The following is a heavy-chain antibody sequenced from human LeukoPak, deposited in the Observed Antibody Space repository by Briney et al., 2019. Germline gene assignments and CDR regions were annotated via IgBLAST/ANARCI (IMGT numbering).Heavy chain of an antibody. CDR1: GFTFSGSA. CDR3: TSMDTAMVNFDY. D-gene: IGHD5-18*01. CDR2: IRSKANSYAT. J-gene: IGHJ4*02. V-gene: IGHV3-73*01. Sequence: GGSLKLSCAASGFTFSGSAMHWVRQASGKGLEWVGRIRSKANSYATAYAASVKGRFTISRDDSKNTAYLQMNSLKTEDTAVYYCTSMDTAMVNFDYWGQGTLVTISS.